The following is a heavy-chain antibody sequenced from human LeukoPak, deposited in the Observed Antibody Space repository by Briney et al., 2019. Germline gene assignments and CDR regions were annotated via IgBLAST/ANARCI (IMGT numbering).Heavy chain of an antibody. D-gene: IGHD1-26*01. CDR2: IKQDGSEK. CDR3: ARDELGNSGSYYEGRGIYFDY. J-gene: IGHJ4*02. V-gene: IGHV3-7*01. Sequence: GGSLRLSCAASGFTFSSYWMSWVRQAPGKGLEWVANIKQDGSEKYYVDSVKGRFTISRDNAKNSLYLQMNSLRAEDTAVYYCARDELGNSGSYYEGRGIYFDYWGQGTLVTVSS. CDR1: GFTFSSYW.